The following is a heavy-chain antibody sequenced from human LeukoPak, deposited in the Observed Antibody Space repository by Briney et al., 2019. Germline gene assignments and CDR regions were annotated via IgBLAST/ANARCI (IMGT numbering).Heavy chain of an antibody. Sequence: GASVKVSCKASGYTFTSYYMHWVRQAPGQGLEWMGIINPSGGSTSYAQKFQGRVTMTRDMSTSTVYMELSSLRSEDTAVYYCARASPFGVLNWYFDLWGRGTLVTVSS. V-gene: IGHV1-46*01. CDR3: ARASPFGVLNWYFDL. J-gene: IGHJ2*01. D-gene: IGHD3-10*01. CDR1: GYTFTSYY. CDR2: INPSGGST.